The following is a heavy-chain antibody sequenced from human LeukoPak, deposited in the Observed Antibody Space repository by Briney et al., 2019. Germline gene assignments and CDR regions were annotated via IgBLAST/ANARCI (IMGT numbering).Heavy chain of an antibody. Sequence: PGGSLRLSCAASGFTFSSYEMNWVRQAPGKGLEWASYISSSGSTIYYADSVKGRFTTSRDNAKNSLYLQMNSLRAEDTAVYYCARDSYSSGWYLVFDYWGQGTLVTVSS. CDR2: ISSSGSTI. J-gene: IGHJ4*02. CDR1: GFTFSSYE. CDR3: ARDSYSSGWYLVFDY. D-gene: IGHD6-19*01. V-gene: IGHV3-48*03.